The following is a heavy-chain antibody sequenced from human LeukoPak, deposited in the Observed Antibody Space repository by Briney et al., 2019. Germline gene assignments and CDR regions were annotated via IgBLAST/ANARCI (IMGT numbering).Heavy chain of an antibody. CDR3: ARDGVVGATKWGHFDF. J-gene: IGHJ4*02. V-gene: IGHV3-21*04. Sequence: GEPLTLSCAASGLTLNHYSMDWVRQAPGKGLEWVASITTSSSYIYYADSVRGRFTISRDNAKNSLYLQMSSLRAEDTAIYYCARDGVVGATKWGHFDFWGQGTRVTVSS. CDR1: GLTLNHYS. CDR2: ITTSSSYI. D-gene: IGHD1-26*01.